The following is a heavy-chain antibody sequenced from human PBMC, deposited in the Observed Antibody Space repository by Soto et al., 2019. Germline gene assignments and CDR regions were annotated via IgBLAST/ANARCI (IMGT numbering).Heavy chain of an antibody. J-gene: IGHJ6*03. CDR3: AREERITMVRGVIPHYYYYYMDV. CDR1: GGSFSGYY. D-gene: IGHD3-10*01. CDR2: INHSGST. V-gene: IGHV4-34*01. Sequence: SETLSLTCAVYGGSFSGYYWSWIRQPPGKGLEWIGEINHSGSTNYNPSLKSRVTISVDTSKNQFSLKLSSVTAADTAVYYCAREERITMVRGVIPHYYYYYMDVWGKGTTVTVSS.